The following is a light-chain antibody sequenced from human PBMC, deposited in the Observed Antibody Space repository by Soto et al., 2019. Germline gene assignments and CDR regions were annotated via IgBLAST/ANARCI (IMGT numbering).Light chain of an antibody. J-gene: IGKJ2*03. V-gene: IGKV3-15*01. CDR3: QQYHNWYS. CDR1: ESVTTN. Sequence: VMTQSPATLSVSPGERATLSCRASESVTTNLAWYQQKPGQAPRLLIHGATTRATGIPARFSGSGSGTEFTLTISSLQSEDSAVYSSQQYHNWYSFGQGSKLEI. CDR2: GAT.